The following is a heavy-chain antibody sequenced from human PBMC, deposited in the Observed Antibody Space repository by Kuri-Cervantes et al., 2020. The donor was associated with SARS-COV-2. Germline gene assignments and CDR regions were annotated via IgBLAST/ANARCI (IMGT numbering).Heavy chain of an antibody. CDR2: INPSGGST. Sequence: ASVKVSCKASGYTFTSYYMHWVRQAPGQGLEWMGIINPSGGSTNYAQKFQGRVTMTRDTSISPAYMELSRLRSDDTAVYYCARDRTRSSWYVWGGSIYGMDVWGQGTTVTVSS. CDR1: GYTFTSYY. CDR3: ARDRTRSSWYVWGGSIYGMDV. V-gene: IGHV1-2*02. D-gene: IGHD6-13*01. J-gene: IGHJ6*02.